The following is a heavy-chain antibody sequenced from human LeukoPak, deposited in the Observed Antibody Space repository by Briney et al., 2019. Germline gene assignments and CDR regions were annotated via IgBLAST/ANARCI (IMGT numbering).Heavy chain of an antibody. Sequence: SVKVSCKASGGTFSSYAISWVRQAPGQGLEWMGGIIPIFGTANYAQKFQGRVTITADESTSTAYMELSSLRSEDTAVYYCARDTYSSGWELDHWGQGTLVTVSS. CDR3: ARDTYSSGWELDH. J-gene: IGHJ4*02. D-gene: IGHD6-19*01. CDR1: GGTFSSYA. V-gene: IGHV1-69*13. CDR2: IIPIFGTA.